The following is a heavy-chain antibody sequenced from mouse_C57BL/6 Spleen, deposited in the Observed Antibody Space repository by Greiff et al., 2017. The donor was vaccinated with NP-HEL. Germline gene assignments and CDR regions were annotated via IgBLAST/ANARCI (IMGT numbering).Heavy chain of an antibody. CDR1: GYTFTDYE. V-gene: IGHV1-15*01. Sequence: LVESGAELVRPGASVTLSCKASGYTFTDYEMHWVKQTPVHGLEWIGAIAPETGGTAYNQKFKGKAILTADKSSSTAYMELRSLTSEDSAVYYCTREHYYGSKGFAYWGQGTLVTVSA. D-gene: IGHD1-1*01. CDR3: TREHYYGSKGFAY. CDR2: IAPETGGT. J-gene: IGHJ3*01.